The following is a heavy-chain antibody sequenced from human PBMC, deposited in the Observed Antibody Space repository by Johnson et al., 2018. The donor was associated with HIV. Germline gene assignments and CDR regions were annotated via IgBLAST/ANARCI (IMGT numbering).Heavy chain of an antibody. CDR1: GFTVSSNY. V-gene: IGHV3-74*01. CDR2: TNNDGSTT. D-gene: IGHD3-16*02. Sequence: VQLVESGGGLIQPGGSLRLSCAASGFTVSSNYMSWVRQAPGKGLEWVSRTNNDGSTTTYADSVKGRFTVSSDKVKNTLHLQMNSLRAEDTAVYYCAREWGVITFGGVIPRNAFDIWGQGTMVTVSS. J-gene: IGHJ3*02. CDR3: AREWGVITFGGVIPRNAFDI.